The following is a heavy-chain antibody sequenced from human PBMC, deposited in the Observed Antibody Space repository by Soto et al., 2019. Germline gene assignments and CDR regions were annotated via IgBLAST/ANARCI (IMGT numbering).Heavy chain of an antibody. CDR1: GFTFSTFG. Sequence: PVGSLRLSCAASGFTFSTFGMHWVRQAPGKGLEWVAVISNDGKNKYHAESVKGRFTISRDNSKNTLYLQMSSLRPEDTAVYYCAKDLDVAAAAYYFDYWGQGTLVTVSS. V-gene: IGHV3-30*18. D-gene: IGHD6-13*01. CDR2: ISNDGKNK. CDR3: AKDLDVAAAAYYFDY. J-gene: IGHJ4*02.